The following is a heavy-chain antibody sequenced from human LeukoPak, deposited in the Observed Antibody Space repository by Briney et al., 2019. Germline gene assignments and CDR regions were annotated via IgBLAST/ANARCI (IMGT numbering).Heavy chain of an antibody. Sequence: SETLSLTCAVYGGSFSGYYWTWIRQPPGKGLEWIGEINHSGSTNYNPSLKSRVTISVDTSKKQFSLKLSSVTAADTAVYYCARSPLVSSGYFAHWGQGTLVTVSS. D-gene: IGHD3-22*01. V-gene: IGHV4-34*01. CDR2: INHSGST. J-gene: IGHJ5*02. CDR1: GGSFSGYY. CDR3: ARSPLVSSGYFAH.